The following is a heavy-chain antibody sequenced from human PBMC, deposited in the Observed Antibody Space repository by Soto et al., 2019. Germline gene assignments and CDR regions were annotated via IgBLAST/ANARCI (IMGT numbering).Heavy chain of an antibody. Sequence: EVQLVESGGGLVKPGGSLRLSCAASGIVFTNAWMSWVRQAPGKGLEWVGRIKSYNQGGTTDHAAPVKGRFSISRDDSQNVVFLEMNSLKPEATAVYYCTTGDSGSGTYYEPYHFWGQGTMVAVSS. CDR3: TTGDSGSGTYYEPYHF. CDR2: IKSYNQGGTT. CDR1: GIVFTNAW. J-gene: IGHJ3*01. D-gene: IGHD3-10*01. V-gene: IGHV3-15*05.